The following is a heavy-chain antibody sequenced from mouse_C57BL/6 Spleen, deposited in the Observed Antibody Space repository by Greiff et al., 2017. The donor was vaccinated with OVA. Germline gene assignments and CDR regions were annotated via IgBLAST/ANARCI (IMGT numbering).Heavy chain of an antibody. D-gene: IGHD1-1*01. J-gene: IGHJ1*03. CDR3: ARDKGSSYHWYFDV. CDR2: INYDGSST. CDR1: GFTFSDYY. V-gene: IGHV5-16*01. Sequence: EVKLMESEGGLVQPGSSMKLSCTASGFTFSDYYMAWVRQVPEKGLEWVANINYDGSSTYYLDSLKSRFIISRDNAKNILYLQMSSLKSEDTATYYCARDKGSSYHWYFDVWGTGTTVTVSS.